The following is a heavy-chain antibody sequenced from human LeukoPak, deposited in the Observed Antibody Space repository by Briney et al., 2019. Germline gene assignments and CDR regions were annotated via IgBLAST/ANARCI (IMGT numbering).Heavy chain of an antibody. CDR2: IWYDGSKK. CDR3: ARPHYYDSSGSYIAGAFDI. CDR1: GFTFSSFG. J-gene: IGHJ3*02. D-gene: IGHD3-22*01. V-gene: IGHV3-33*01. Sequence: GGSLRLSCAASGFTFSSFGMHWVRQAPGKGLEWVAVIWYDGSKKFYADSVKGRFTISRDNSKNTLYLQMNTLRAEDTAVYYCARPHYYDSSGSYIAGAFDIWGQGTMVTVSS.